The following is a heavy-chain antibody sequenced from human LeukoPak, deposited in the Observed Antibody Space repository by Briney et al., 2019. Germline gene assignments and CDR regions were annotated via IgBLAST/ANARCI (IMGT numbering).Heavy chain of an antibody. J-gene: IGHJ4*02. CDR2: IIPIIGKE. Sequence: GASVKVSCKASGGSFSSYAISWVRQAPGQGLEWMGRIIPIIGKENYAQKFQDRVTLTADESTSTAYMELSSLRSGDTAVYYCARDQPPYCSGGACYSRWGQGTLVTVSS. CDR3: ARDQPPYCSGGACYSR. CDR1: GGSFSSYA. D-gene: IGHD2-15*01. V-gene: IGHV1-69*11.